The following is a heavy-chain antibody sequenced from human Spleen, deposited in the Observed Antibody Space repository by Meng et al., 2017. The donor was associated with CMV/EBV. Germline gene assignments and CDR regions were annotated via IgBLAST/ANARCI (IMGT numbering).Heavy chain of an antibody. CDR1: W. V-gene: IGHV3-15*01. Sequence: WMIWVRQAPGKGLEWAGRIKSKTEGGTTDYAAPVKGRFTISRDDSKNTVYLQMNSLKTEDSAMYYCTTPKRGMTGTPGEYYYGMDVWGRGTLVTVSS. CDR2: IKSKTEGGTT. J-gene: IGHJ6*02. CDR3: TTPKRGMTGTPGEYYYGMDV. D-gene: IGHD1-7*01.